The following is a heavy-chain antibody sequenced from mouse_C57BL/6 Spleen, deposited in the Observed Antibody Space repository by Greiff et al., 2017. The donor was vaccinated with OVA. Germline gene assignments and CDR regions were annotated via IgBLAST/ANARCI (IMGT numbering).Heavy chain of an antibody. CDR2: IWSGGST. Sequence: VQLQQSGPGLVQPSQSLSITCTVSGFSFTSYGVHWVRQSPGKGLEWLGVIWSGGSTDYNAAFISRLSISKDNSKSQVFFKMNSLQADDTAIYYCSRGGTVVATDYFDYWGQGTTLTVSS. CDR3: SRGGTVVATDYFDY. CDR1: GFSFTSYG. V-gene: IGHV2-2*01. J-gene: IGHJ2*01. D-gene: IGHD1-1*01.